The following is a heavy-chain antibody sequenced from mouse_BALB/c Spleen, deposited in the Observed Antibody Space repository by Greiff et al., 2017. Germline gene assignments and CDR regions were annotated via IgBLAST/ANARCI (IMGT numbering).Heavy chain of an antibody. D-gene: IGHD1-1*01. CDR3: ARGYYYSSSYAIDY. J-gene: IGHJ4*01. CDR2: ISDGGSYT. Sequence: DVHLVESGGGLVKPGGPLKLSCAASGFPFSDYYMSWVRQTLEKRLEWVATISDGGSYTYYPDSVKGRFTISRDDAKNNLYLQMSSLKSEDTAMYYCARGYYYSSSYAIDYWDQETSGTGSS. CDR1: GFPFSDYY. V-gene: IGHV5-4*02.